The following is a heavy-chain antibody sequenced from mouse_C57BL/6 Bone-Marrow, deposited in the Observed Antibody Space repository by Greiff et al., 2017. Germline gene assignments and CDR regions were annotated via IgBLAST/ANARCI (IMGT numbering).Heavy chain of an antibody. CDR3: ARRRLGPYYAMEY. V-gene: IGHV5-17*01. D-gene: IGHD4-1*01. CDR1: GFTFSDYG. J-gene: IGHJ4*01. Sequence: EVKLVESGGGLVKPGGSLKLSCAASGFTFSDYGMHWVRQAPEKGLEWVAYISSGSSTIYYADTVKGRFTISRDNAKNTLFLQMTSLRSEDTAMYYCARRRLGPYYAMEYWGEGTAVTVSS. CDR2: ISSGSSTI.